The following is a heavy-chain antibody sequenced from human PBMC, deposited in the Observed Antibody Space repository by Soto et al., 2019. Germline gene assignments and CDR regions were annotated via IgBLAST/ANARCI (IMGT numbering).Heavy chain of an antibody. CDR3: ARDDCSNGVCYHDAFDI. CDR1: GYTFTSYA. Sequence: QVQLVQSGGEVKKPGASVKVSCKASGYTFTSYAMHWVRQAPGQRLEWMGWINAGNGNTKNSQKFQGRVTITRDTSASTAYMELSSLRFEDTAVYYCARDDCSNGVCYHDAFDIWGQGTMVTVSS. V-gene: IGHV1-3*01. D-gene: IGHD2-8*01. CDR2: INAGNGNT. J-gene: IGHJ3*02.